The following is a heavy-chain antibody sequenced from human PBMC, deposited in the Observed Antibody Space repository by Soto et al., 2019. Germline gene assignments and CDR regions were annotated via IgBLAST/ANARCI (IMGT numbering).Heavy chain of an antibody. CDR3: ARTYYDFWSGYPLWYFDY. V-gene: IGHV4-39*01. Sequence: SETLSLTCTVSGGSISSSSYYWGWIRQPPGKGLEWIGSIYYSGSTYYNPSLKSRVTISVDTSKNQFSLKRSSVTAADTAVYYCARTYYDFWSGYPLWYFDYWGQGTLVTVSS. CDR2: IYYSGST. J-gene: IGHJ4*02. CDR1: GGSISSSSYY. D-gene: IGHD3-3*01.